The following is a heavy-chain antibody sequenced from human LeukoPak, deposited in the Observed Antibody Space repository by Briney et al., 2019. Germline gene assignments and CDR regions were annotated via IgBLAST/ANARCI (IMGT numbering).Heavy chain of an antibody. CDR3: ARDRSSGYYYGRDY. V-gene: IGHV3-11*01. J-gene: IGHJ4*02. Sequence: GGSLRLSCAASGFTFSNYAMSWVRQAPGKGLEWVSAISSSGSTIYYADSVKGRFTISRDNAKNSLYLQMNSLRAEDTAVYYCARDRSSGYYYGRDYWGQGTLVTVSS. CDR2: ISSSGSTI. CDR1: GFTFSNYA. D-gene: IGHD3-22*01.